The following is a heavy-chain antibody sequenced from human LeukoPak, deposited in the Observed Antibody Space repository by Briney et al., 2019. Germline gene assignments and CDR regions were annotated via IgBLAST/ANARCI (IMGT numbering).Heavy chain of an antibody. CDR3: ARSPGSFWNFDY. CDR1: GFTFSTYW. D-gene: IGHD1-26*01. J-gene: IGHJ4*02. CDR2: IKPDGSEE. Sequence: PGGSLRLSCAASGFTFSTYWMTWARQAPGKGLEWVATIKPDGSEEYYVDSVKGRFTISRDNAKNSLYLQMNSLRAEDTAVYYCARSPGSFWNFDYWGQGTLVTVSS. V-gene: IGHV3-7*04.